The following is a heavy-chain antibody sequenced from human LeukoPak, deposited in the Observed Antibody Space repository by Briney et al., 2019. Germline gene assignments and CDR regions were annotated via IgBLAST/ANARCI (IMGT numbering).Heavy chain of an antibody. Sequence: GGSLRLSCEGSGFTFRNRWATWVRQAPGKGLEWVATTGQYGHDNYYVDSVRGRFTISRDNAKISLFLQMNSLRVEDTAVYYCAAGGAAGRFDHWGRGALVTVSS. CDR1: GFTFRNRW. V-gene: IGHV3-7*01. J-gene: IGHJ4*02. CDR3: AAGGAAGRFDH. CDR2: TGQYGHDN. D-gene: IGHD6-13*01.